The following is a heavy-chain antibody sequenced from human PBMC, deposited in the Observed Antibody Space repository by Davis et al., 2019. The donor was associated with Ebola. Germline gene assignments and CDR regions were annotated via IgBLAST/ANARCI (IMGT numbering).Heavy chain of an antibody. CDR1: GWSFSGYY. V-gene: IGHV4-34*01. Sequence: MPSETLSLTCAVYGWSFSGYYWSWIRQPPGQGLECLGEITHSGSTNYNPYLKSRVTISVDKSKNQFSLKLSSVTAADTAVYYCAGRGYSYGIVGYYGMDVWGQGATVNVSS. CDR2: ITHSGST. J-gene: IGHJ6*02. D-gene: IGHD5-18*01. CDR3: AGRGYSYGIVGYYGMDV.